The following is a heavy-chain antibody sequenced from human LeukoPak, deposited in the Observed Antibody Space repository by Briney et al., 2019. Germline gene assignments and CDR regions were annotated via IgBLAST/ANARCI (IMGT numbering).Heavy chain of an antibody. CDR2: IYPGDSDT. Sequence: GESLKISCKGSGYSFTSYWIGWVRQMPGKGLEWMGIIYPGDSDTRYSPSFQGQVTISADKSISTAYLQWSSLKASDTAMYYCARLWTILVTREYYYGMDVWGQGTTVTVSS. CDR3: ARLWTILVTREYYYGMDV. D-gene: IGHD3-3*01. CDR1: GYSFTSYW. V-gene: IGHV5-51*01. J-gene: IGHJ6*02.